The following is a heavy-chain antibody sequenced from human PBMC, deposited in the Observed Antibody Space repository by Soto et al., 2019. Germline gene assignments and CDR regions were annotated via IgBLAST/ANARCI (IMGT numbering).Heavy chain of an antibody. CDR3: AAGTGRTDFDY. J-gene: IGHJ4*02. CDR2: VISKTDGGAT. CDR1: GLTFRNAW. D-gene: IGHD2-15*01. Sequence: GGSMRLSCAASGLTFRNAWMNWVRQAPGKGLEWVGRVISKTDGGATDYAAPVKGRFTISRDDSENTLSLQMNSLKTEDTAVYYCAAGTGRTDFDYWGQGTLVTVSS. V-gene: IGHV3-15*01.